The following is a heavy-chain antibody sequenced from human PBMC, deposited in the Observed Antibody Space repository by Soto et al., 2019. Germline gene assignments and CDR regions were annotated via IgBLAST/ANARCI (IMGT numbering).Heavy chain of an antibody. CDR2: MNPNSGNT. D-gene: IGHD2-2*01. CDR3: ARVGAGCSSTSCHNWFDP. CDR1: GYTFTSDD. Sequence: ASVKVSCKASGYTFTSDDINWVRQATGQGLEWMGWMNPNSGNTGYAQKFQGRVAMTRNTSISTACMELSSLRSEDTAVYYCARVGAGCSSTSCHNWFDPWGQGTLVTVSS. V-gene: IGHV1-8*01. J-gene: IGHJ5*02.